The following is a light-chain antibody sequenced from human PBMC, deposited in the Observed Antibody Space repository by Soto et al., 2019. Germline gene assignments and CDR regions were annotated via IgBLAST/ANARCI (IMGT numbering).Light chain of an antibody. Sequence: EVVLTRYPATLSLSPGERATLSCRASQSVGAQFAWYQQKPGQSPRLLIYGASNRASGISARFSGSGSGTDFTLTIASLEPEDSAVCYRQQRNDWGSFGGGTRVEIK. V-gene: IGKV3-11*01. CDR1: QSVGAQ. J-gene: IGKJ4*01. CDR2: GAS. CDR3: QQRNDWGS.